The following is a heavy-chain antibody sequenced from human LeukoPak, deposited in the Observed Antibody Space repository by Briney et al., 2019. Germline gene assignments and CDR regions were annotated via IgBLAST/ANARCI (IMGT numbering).Heavy chain of an antibody. Sequence: PGGSLTLSCAASGFSFSLYAMNWVRQAPGKGLEWVSTIIETGASPYYADSVRGRFTVSGDSSKNMFYLQMNSLRAEDTAIYYCARRGAGSGGLDYWGQGTLVTVSS. CDR3: ARRGAGSGGLDY. CDR1: GFSFSLYA. CDR2: IIETGASP. V-gene: IGHV3-23*01. D-gene: IGHD6-19*01. J-gene: IGHJ4*02.